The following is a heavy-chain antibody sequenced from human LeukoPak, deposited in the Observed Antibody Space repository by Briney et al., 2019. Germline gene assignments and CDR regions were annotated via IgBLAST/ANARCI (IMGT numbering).Heavy chain of an antibody. Sequence: GGSLRLSCAASGFTFSAYAMTWVRQAPGTGLEGGSAINSYGTNTYDAASVKGRFTISRDNSNNTLFLQMNRLRAEDTAVYYCAKRVSGRYSSGWYFDDWGRGTLVTVSS. V-gene: IGHV3-23*01. CDR1: GFTFSAYA. CDR2: INSYGTNT. CDR3: AKRVSGRYSSGWYFDD. D-gene: IGHD6-19*01. J-gene: IGHJ4*02.